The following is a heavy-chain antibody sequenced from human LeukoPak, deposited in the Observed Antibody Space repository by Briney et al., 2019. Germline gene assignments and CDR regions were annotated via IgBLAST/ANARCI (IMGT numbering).Heavy chain of an antibody. Sequence: GGSLRLSCAASGFTFSSYWMSWVRQAPGKGLEWVANIKQDGSEKYYVDSVKGRFTISRDNAKNSLYLQMNSLRAEDTALYYCAKDIAPGISRGMRAGPLDYWGQGTLVTVSS. CDR1: GFTFSSYW. CDR3: AKDIAPGISRGMRAGPLDY. D-gene: IGHD6-13*01. CDR2: IKQDGSEK. J-gene: IGHJ4*02. V-gene: IGHV3-7*03.